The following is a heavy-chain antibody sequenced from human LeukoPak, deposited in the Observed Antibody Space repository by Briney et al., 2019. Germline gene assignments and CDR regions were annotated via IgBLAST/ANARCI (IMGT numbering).Heavy chain of an antibody. J-gene: IGHJ6*04. CDR3: ARVLYILRYFDY. V-gene: IGHV3-30*14. Sequence: PGGSLRLSCAASGFTFSSYTMHWVRQAPGKGLEWVAVISYDGSNKYYADSVKGRFTISRDNSKNTLYLQMNSLRAEDTAVYYCARVLYILRYFDYWGKGTTVTISS. CDR2: ISYDGSNK. CDR1: GFTFSSYT. D-gene: IGHD3-9*01.